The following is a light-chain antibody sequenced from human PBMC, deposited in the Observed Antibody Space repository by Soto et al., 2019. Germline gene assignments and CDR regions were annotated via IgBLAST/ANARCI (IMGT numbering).Light chain of an antibody. CDR3: QKYNSFPWK. CDR2: KAS. J-gene: IGKJ1*01. V-gene: IGKV1-5*03. Sequence: DIQMTHSPSTLSASVLDIVTITFRSSQSISSWLALYQQKPGKAPNLLIYKASSLESGVPSRFSGSGSVTEFTLTISSLQPDDFATYYCQKYNSFPWKFGQGTKVDIK. CDR1: QSISSW.